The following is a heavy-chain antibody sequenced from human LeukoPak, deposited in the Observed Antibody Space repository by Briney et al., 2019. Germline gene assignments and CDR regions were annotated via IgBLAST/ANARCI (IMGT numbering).Heavy chain of an antibody. CDR1: GGSVSSGTYY. J-gene: IGHJ4*02. V-gene: IGHV4-61*01. CDR3: ARDRVRGNSNPFFDY. CDR2: IYYSGST. D-gene: IGHD4-11*01. Sequence: SETLSLTCTVSGGSVSSGTYYWSWIRQPPGKGLEWIGYIYYSGSTNYNPSLKSRVTISVDTSKNQFSLKLNSVTAADTAVYYCARDRVRGNSNPFFDYWGQGTLVTVSS.